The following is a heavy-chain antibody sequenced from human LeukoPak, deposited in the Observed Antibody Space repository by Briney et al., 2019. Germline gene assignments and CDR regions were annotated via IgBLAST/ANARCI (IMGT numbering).Heavy chain of an antibody. V-gene: IGHV1-8*03. J-gene: IGHJ5*02. Sequence: GASVKVSCKASGYTFTSYDINWVRQATGQGLEWMGWMNPNSGNTGYAQKFQGRVTITRNTSISTAYMELSSLRSEDTAVYYCVRSYYYDSSGYYYGNWFDPWGQGTLVTVSS. D-gene: IGHD3-22*01. CDR1: GYTFTSYD. CDR2: MNPNSGNT. CDR3: VRSYYYDSSGYYYGNWFDP.